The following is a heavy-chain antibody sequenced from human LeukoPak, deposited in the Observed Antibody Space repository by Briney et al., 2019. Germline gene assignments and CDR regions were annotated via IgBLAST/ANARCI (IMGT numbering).Heavy chain of an antibody. Sequence: SETLSLTCAVSGGSFTYYYLSWIRQPPGKGLEWIGEINHSGSTNYNPSLKSRVTISVDTSKNQFSLKLSSVTAADTAVYYCARRIGYSGCDLRFDPWGQGTLVTVSS. J-gene: IGHJ5*02. CDR3: ARRIGYSGCDLRFDP. CDR2: INHSGST. CDR1: GGSFTYYY. D-gene: IGHD5-12*01. V-gene: IGHV4-34*01.